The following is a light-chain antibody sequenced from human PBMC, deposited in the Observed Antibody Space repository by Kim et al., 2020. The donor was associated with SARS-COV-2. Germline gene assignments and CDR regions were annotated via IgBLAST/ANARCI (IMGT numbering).Light chain of an antibody. J-gene: IGKJ2*01. CDR2: DAS. Sequence: SAVAGDRVTITGQASQDISYRLNWYQQKPGKAPKVVIADASNLQSGAPSRFSGSGSGTEFTFSINNLQPEDIATYYCMQYDDLPYTFGRGTKLEI. CDR3: MQYDDLPYT. CDR1: QDISYR. V-gene: IGKV1-33*01.